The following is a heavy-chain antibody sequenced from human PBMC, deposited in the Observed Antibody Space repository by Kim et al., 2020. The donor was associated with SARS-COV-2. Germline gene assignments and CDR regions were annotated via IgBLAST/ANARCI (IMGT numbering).Heavy chain of an antibody. CDR1: GYTFTSYD. CDR2: MNPNSGNT. V-gene: IGHV1-8*01. CDR3: ARGRAEPTIFGVVSNRRWFDP. D-gene: IGHD3-3*01. Sequence: ASVKVSCKASGYTFTSYDINWVRQATGQGLEWMGWMNPNSGNTGYAQKFQGRVTMTRNTSISTAYMELSSLRSEDTAVYYCARGRAEPTIFGVVSNRRWFDPWGQGTLVTVSS. J-gene: IGHJ5*02.